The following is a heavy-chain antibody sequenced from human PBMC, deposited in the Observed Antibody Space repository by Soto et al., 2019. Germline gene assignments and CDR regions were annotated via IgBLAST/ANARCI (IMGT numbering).Heavy chain of an antibody. Sequence: QVQLVQSGAEVKKPGASVKVSCKASGYTFTRSGISWVRQAPGQGLEWMGWISTYNGDTNYAQTFQGRVTMTTDTSTSTVLMEVRSLRSDDTAVYYCARAGVAPYYYYGMDVWGQGTPVTVSS. CDR1: GYTFTRSG. D-gene: IGHD5-12*01. V-gene: IGHV1-18*01. J-gene: IGHJ6*02. CDR3: ARAGVAPYYYYGMDV. CDR2: ISTYNGDT.